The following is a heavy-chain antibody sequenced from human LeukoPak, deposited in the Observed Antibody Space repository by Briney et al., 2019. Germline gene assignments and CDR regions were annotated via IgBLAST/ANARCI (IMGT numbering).Heavy chain of an antibody. CDR1: GYAFTSYA. J-gene: IGHJ6*03. Sequence: ASVKVSCKASGYAFTSYAMNWVRQAPGQGLEWMGWINTNTGNPTYAQGFTGRFVFSLDTSVSTAYLQISSLKAEDTAVYYCARAIVAPAYYYYMDVWGKGTTVTVSS. D-gene: IGHD5-12*01. CDR3: ARAIVAPAYYYYMDV. V-gene: IGHV7-4-1*02. CDR2: INTNTGNP.